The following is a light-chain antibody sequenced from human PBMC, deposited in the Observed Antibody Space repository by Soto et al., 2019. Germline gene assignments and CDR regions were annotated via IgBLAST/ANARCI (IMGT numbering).Light chain of an antibody. Sequence: IVLTQAPGTLSLSPGERATLSWRASQSVSSSYLAWYQQKPGQAPRLLIYGASSRATGIPDRFSGSGSGTDFTLTISRLEPEDFAVYYCQQCGSSSTFGQGTRLEIK. V-gene: IGKV3-20*01. CDR3: QQCGSSST. CDR2: GAS. CDR1: QSVSSSY. J-gene: IGKJ5*01.